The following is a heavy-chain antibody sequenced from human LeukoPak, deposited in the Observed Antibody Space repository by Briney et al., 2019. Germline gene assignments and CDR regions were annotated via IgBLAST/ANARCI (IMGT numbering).Heavy chain of an antibody. CDR2: INPISGDT. CDR1: GYTFTDYY. V-gene: IGHV1-2*02. J-gene: IGHJ4*02. D-gene: IGHD3-10*01. Sequence: GASVKVSCKASGYTFTDYYIHLVRQAPGQGLEWMGSINPISGDTNYAQKFQGGVTMTRDTSISTAYMELSRLRSDDTAVYYCARGVDLYSNYFDYWGQGTPVTVSS. CDR3: ARGVDLYSNYFDY.